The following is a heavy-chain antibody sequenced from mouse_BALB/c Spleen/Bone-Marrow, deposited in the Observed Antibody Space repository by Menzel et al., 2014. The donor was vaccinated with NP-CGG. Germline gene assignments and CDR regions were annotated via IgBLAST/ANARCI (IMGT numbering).Heavy chain of an antibody. CDR2: ISTNGGTT. V-gene: IGHV5-6-3*01. J-gene: IGHJ3*01. CDR3: ARNRYDWFAY. CDR1: GFTFSSYD. D-gene: IGHD2-14*01. Sequence: EVKLVESGGVLVQPGGSLKLSCAASGFTFSSYDMSWVRQTPDKRLELVATISTNGGTTYYPDSVKGRFTISRDNAKSTLYLQMSSLKSADTAIYYCARNRYDWFAYWGQGTLVTVSA.